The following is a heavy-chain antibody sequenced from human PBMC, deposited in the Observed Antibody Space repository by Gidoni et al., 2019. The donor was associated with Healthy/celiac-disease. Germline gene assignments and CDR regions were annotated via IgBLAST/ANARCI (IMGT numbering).Heavy chain of an antibody. D-gene: IGHD3-10*01. Sequence: EVQLVESGGGLVQPGGSLRLSCAASGFTVSSNYMSWVRQAPGKGLEWVSVIYSGGSTYYADSVKGRFTISRDNSKNTLYLQMNSLRAEDTAVYYCARDPFLWFGAPHRSYGMDVWGQGTTVTVSS. CDR1: GFTVSSNY. CDR3: ARDPFLWFGAPHRSYGMDV. V-gene: IGHV3-66*02. CDR2: IYSGGST. J-gene: IGHJ6*02.